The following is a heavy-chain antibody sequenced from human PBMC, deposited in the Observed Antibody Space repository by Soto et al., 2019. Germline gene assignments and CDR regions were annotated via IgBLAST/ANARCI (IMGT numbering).Heavy chain of an antibody. CDR1: GFIFSSYA. V-gene: IGHV3-23*01. CDR3: AKEVTMIVYDYFFHY. J-gene: IGHJ4*02. D-gene: IGHD3-22*01. CDR2: ISGSGTTA. Sequence: GGSLRLSCAASGFIFSSYAMSWVRQAPGKGLEWVSAISGSGTTAYYADSVKGRFIISRDNSRNTLFLQINSLRAEDTAVYYCAKEVTMIVYDYFFHYWGQGTLVTVSS.